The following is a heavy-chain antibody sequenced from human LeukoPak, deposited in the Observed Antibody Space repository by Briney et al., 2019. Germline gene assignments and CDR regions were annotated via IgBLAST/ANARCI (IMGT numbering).Heavy chain of an antibody. D-gene: IGHD3-16*01. Sequence: PGRSLRLSCAASGFSFNSYGMHWVRQAPGKGLEWVAVISYDGSNKYYADSVKGRFTISRDNSKNTLYLQMNSLRAEDTAVYYCAKDVGGVYNYFDFWGQGTLVTVSS. J-gene: IGHJ4*02. CDR1: GFSFNSYG. CDR2: ISYDGSNK. V-gene: IGHV3-30*18. CDR3: AKDVGGVYNYFDF.